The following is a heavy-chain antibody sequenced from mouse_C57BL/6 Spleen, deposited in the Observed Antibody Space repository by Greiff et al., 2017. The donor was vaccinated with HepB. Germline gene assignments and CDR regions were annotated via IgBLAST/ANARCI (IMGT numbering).Heavy chain of an antibody. CDR3: ARASRYYYGSSYEDAMDY. V-gene: IGHV5-17*01. J-gene: IGHJ4*01. D-gene: IGHD1-1*01. CDR2: ISSGSSTI. CDR1: GFTFSDYG. Sequence: EVQRVESGGGLVKPGGSLKLSCAASGFTFSDYGMHWVRQAPEKGLEWVAYISSGSSTIYYADTVKGRFTISRDNAKNTLFLQMTSLRSEDTAMYYCARASRYYYGSSYEDAMDYWGQGTSVTVSS.